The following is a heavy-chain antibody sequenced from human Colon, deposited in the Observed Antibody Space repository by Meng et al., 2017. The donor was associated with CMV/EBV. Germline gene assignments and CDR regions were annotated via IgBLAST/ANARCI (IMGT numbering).Heavy chain of an antibody. V-gene: IGHV6-1*01. CDR3: ARDYYDSSGYYSLDY. D-gene: IGHD3-22*01. CDR1: GSSNSAA. CDR2: TYYRSKWYN. Sequence: GSSNSAAWHWIRQSPSRGLEWLGRTYYRSKWYNDYAVSVKSRITINPDTSKNQFSLQLNSVTPEDTAVYYCARDYYDSSGYYSLDYWGQGTLVTVSS. J-gene: IGHJ4*02.